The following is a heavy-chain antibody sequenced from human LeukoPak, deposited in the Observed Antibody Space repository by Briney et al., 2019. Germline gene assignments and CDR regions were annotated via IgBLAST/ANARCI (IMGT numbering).Heavy chain of an antibody. CDR2: IWYDGNNK. CDR1: GFTFSTDA. V-gene: IGHV3-33*08. CDR3: ARAPPYCSGGACYFDY. D-gene: IGHD2-15*01. Sequence: GGSLRLSCAASGFTFSTDAMTWVRQAPGKGLEWVAVIWYDGNNKYYADSVKGRFTISRDNSKNTLFLQMNSLRAEDSAVYYCARAPPYCSGGACYFDYWGQGTLVTVSS. J-gene: IGHJ4*02.